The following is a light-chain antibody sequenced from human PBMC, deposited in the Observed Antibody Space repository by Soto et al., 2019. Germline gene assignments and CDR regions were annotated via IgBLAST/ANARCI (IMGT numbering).Light chain of an antibody. CDR2: GAS. V-gene: IGKV1-9*01. CDR3: QQLQRTPFT. CDR1: QDVSRY. J-gene: IGKJ3*01. Sequence: QLTQSPSSLSASVGDIVTITCRASQDVSRYLAWYQQKAGKAPKLLIYGASTLQTGDPSRFSGFGSGTEFTLTISSLQPADFATYHCQQLQRTPFTFGPGTTMDV.